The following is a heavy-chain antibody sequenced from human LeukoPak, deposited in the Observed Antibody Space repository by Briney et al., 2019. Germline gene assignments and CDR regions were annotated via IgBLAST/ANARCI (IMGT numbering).Heavy chain of an antibody. CDR3: ARDPGYSYAYPQDY. D-gene: IGHD5-18*01. CDR2: IWHDGSNK. CDR1: GFTFSTFT. V-gene: IGHV3-33*01. J-gene: IGHJ4*02. Sequence: GRSLRLSCAASGFTFSTFTMHWVRQPPGKGLEWVALIWHDGSNKYYEDSVKGRFTISRDNSKNTLYLQMNSLRADDTAVYYCARDPGYSYAYPQDYWGQGTLVTVSS.